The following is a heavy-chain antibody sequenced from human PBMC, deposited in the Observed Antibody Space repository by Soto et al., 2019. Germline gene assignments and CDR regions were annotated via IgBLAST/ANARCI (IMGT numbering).Heavy chain of an antibody. CDR2: IFYSGST. Sequence: SETLSLTCSVSGGSISSDYWSWIRQPPGKGLEWIGYIFYSGSTNYNPSLKRRVTISVDTSKSQFSLELSSVTAADTAVYYCARRRGYSYAFDYWGQGTLVTVSS. CDR1: GGSISSDY. V-gene: IGHV4-59*08. CDR3: ARRRGYSYAFDY. J-gene: IGHJ4*02. D-gene: IGHD5-18*01.